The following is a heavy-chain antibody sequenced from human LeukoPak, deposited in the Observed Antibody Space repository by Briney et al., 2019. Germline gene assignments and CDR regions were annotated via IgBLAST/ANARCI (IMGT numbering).Heavy chain of an antibody. CDR2: IRYDGSNK. CDR3: ARVGGGGLYYYDPRGWYFDL. J-gene: IGHJ2*01. D-gene: IGHD3-22*01. Sequence: GGSLRLSCAASGFTFSSYGMHWVRQAPGKGLEWVAFIRYDGSNKYYADSVKGRFTISRDNAKNSLYLQMNSLRAEDTAVYYCARVGGGGLYYYDPRGWYFDLWGRGTLVTVSS. CDR1: GFTFSSYG. V-gene: IGHV3-30*02.